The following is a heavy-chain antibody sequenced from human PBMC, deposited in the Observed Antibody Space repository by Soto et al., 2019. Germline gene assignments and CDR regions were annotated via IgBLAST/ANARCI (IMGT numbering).Heavy chain of an antibody. CDR2: IYWDDDK. Sequence: QITLKESGPPLVKPTQTLTLTCTFSGFSLTTRGVGVGWIRQPPGKALECLALIYWDDDKRYIPSLQSRLSITKDTSKNQVVLTMTNVDPVDTATYYCAHIPNYYQYDWFDPWGQGTLVSVSS. V-gene: IGHV2-5*02. J-gene: IGHJ5*02. CDR1: GFSLTTRGVG. D-gene: IGHD3-16*01. CDR3: AHIPNYYQYDWFDP.